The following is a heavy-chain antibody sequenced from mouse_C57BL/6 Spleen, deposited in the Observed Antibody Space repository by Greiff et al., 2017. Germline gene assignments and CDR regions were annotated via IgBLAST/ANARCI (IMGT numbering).Heavy chain of an antibody. CDR1: GFSLSTFGMG. V-gene: IGHV8-8*01. CDR2: IWWDDAK. Sequence: QVTLKESGPGILQPSQTLSLTCSFSGFSLSTFGMGVGWIRQPSGKGLEWLAHIWWDDAKYYNPALKGRLTISKDTSKNQVFLKIANVDTDNTATYYCARSPDGTSYYAMDDWGQGTSVTVSS. D-gene: IGHD2-1*01. CDR3: ARSPDGTSYYAMDD. J-gene: IGHJ4*01.